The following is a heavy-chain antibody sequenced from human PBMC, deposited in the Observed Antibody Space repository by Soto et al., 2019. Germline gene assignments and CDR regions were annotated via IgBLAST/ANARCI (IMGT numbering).Heavy chain of an antibody. V-gene: IGHV3-30-3*01. CDR1: GFTFSSYA. Sequence: GGSLRLSCAASGFTFSSYAMHWVRQAPGKGLEWVAVISYDGSNKYYADSVKGRFTISRDNSKNTLYLQMNSLRAEDTAVYYCARYDSSGYFRLYYYYGMDVWGQGTTVTVSS. CDR2: ISYDGSNK. J-gene: IGHJ6*02. D-gene: IGHD3-22*01. CDR3: ARYDSSGYFRLYYYYGMDV.